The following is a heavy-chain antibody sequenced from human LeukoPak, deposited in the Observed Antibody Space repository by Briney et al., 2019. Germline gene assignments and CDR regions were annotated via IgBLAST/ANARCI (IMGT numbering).Heavy chain of an antibody. CDR2: INTNTGSP. V-gene: IGHV7-4-1*02. Sequence: ASVKVSCKASGYIFTGYYIHWVRQAPGQGLEWMGWINTNTGSPTYAQGFTGRFVFSLDTSVSTAYLQISSLKAEDTAVYYCARVVPEADCSSTSCYLIDYWGQGTLVTVSS. J-gene: IGHJ4*02. CDR1: GYIFTGYY. CDR3: ARVVPEADCSSTSCYLIDY. D-gene: IGHD2-2*01.